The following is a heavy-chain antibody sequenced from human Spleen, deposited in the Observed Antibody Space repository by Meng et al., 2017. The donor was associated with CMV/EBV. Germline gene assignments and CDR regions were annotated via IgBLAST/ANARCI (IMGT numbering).Heavy chain of an antibody. V-gene: IGHV3-11*01. CDR3: ARLLPYCSSVGCYGDFYYGMDV. J-gene: IGHJ6*02. Sequence: GESLKISCAASGFPFSDYYMTWIRQAPGMGLEWLSYISSGATNIYYADSVEGRFTISRDNAKNSLYLQVNRLRAEDTAVSYCARLLPYCSSVGCYGDFYYGMDVWGQGTTVTVSS. CDR1: GFPFSDYY. CDR2: ISSGATNI. D-gene: IGHD2-2*01.